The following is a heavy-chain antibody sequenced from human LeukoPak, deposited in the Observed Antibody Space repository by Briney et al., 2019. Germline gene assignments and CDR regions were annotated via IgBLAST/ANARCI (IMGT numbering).Heavy chain of an antibody. D-gene: IGHD3-22*01. CDR2: IYTSGST. V-gene: IGHV4-4*09. J-gene: IGHJ3*02. CDR3: ARQAPGYYDSSGYYYVSNAFDI. Sequence: PSETLSLTCTISGGSISRYYWSWIRQPPGKGLEWSGYIYTSGSTNYNPSLKSRVTISVDTSKNQFSLKLSSVTAADTAVYYCARQAPGYYDSSGYYYVSNAFDIWGQGTMVTVSS. CDR1: GGSISRYY.